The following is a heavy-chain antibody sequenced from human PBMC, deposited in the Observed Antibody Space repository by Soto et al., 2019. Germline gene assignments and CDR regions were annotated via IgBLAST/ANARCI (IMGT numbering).Heavy chain of an antibody. CDR1: GFMFSGFG. V-gene: IGHV3-30*03. Sequence: QVQLVESGGGVVQPGRSLRLSCAASGFMFSGFGMHWVRQAPGKGLQWVAGISKDGSKKYYADSVKGRFTIFRDNSKKTLYLQMDSLRAEDTAVYYCASPSGYYFGLGSHDEASDMWGQGTVVTVFS. CDR3: ASPSGYYFGLGSHDEASDM. J-gene: IGHJ3*02. CDR2: ISKDGSKK. D-gene: IGHD3-9*01.